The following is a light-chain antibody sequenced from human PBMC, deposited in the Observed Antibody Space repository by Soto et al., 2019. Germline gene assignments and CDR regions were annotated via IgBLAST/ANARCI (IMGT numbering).Light chain of an antibody. CDR3: CSYAGSYTFYV. J-gene: IGLJ1*01. V-gene: IGLV2-11*01. Sequence: QAVLTQPRSVSGSPGQSVTISCNGTSSDVGGYDYVSWYQQHPGKPPKLMIYDVTKRPSGVPDRFSGSRSGNTASLTISGLQAEDDADYYCCSYAGSYTFYVFGTGTKVTVL. CDR1: SSDVGGYDY. CDR2: DVT.